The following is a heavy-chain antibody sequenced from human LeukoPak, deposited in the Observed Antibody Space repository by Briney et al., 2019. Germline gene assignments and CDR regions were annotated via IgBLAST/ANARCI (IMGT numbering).Heavy chain of an antibody. D-gene: IGHD3-10*01. J-gene: IGHJ3*02. CDR3: AKDRTGRWAFDI. CDR2: ISSRSGTI. CDR1: APTFSSYS. V-gene: IGHV3-48*02. Sequence: GWSLRLSCAASAPTFSSYSMNCVRQAPGKGLEWVSYISSRSGTIYYADSVKGRFTISRDNAKNSLYLQMNNLSDEYRAVYHCAKDRTGRWAFDIWGQGTMVTVSS.